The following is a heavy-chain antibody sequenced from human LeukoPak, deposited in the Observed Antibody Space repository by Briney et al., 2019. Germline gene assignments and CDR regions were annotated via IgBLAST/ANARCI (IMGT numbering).Heavy chain of an antibody. D-gene: IGHD3-9*01. CDR1: GGSISSGGYY. Sequence: SETLSLTCTVSGGSISSGGYYWSWIRQHPGKGLEWIGYIYYSGSIYYNPSLKSRVTMSVDTSKNQFSLKLSSVTAADTAVYYCARALRYSPDYWGQGTLVTVSS. CDR3: ARALRYSPDY. J-gene: IGHJ4*02. CDR2: IYYSGSI. V-gene: IGHV4-31*03.